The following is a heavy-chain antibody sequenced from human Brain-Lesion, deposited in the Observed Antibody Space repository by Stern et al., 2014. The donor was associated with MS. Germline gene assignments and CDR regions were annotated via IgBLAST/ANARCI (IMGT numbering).Heavy chain of an antibody. CDR1: GYTLTELS. Sequence: MQLVESGAEVKKPWASVKVSCKVSGYTLTELSMHWVRQAPRKGLEWMGGFDPEDGETIYAQKFQGRVTMTEDTSTDTAYMELSSLRSEDTAVYYCATLSPGAGGNYYRHFDYWGQGTLVTVSS. V-gene: IGHV1-24*01. CDR2: FDPEDGET. J-gene: IGHJ4*02. D-gene: IGHD1-26*01. CDR3: ATLSPGAGGNYYRHFDY.